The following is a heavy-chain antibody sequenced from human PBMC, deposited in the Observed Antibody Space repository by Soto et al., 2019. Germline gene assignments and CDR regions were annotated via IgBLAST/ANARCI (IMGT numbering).Heavy chain of an antibody. CDR3: AKMGGPDSSGWYYRFYYFDY. D-gene: IGHD6-19*01. CDR2: ISGSGGST. J-gene: IGHJ4*02. Sequence: EVQLLESGGGLVQPGGSLRLSCAASGFTFSSYAMSWDRQAPGKGLEWVSAISGSGGSTYYADSVKGRFTISRDNSKNTLYLQMNSLRAEDTAVYYCAKMGGPDSSGWYYRFYYFDYWGQGTLVTVSS. CDR1: GFTFSSYA. V-gene: IGHV3-23*01.